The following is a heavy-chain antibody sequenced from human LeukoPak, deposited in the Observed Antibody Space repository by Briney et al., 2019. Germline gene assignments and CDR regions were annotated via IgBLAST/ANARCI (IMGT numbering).Heavy chain of an antibody. CDR1: GYSISSGYY. CDR2: IYHSGST. D-gene: IGHD3/OR15-3a*01. V-gene: IGHV4-38-2*02. CDR3: ARQTGSGLFILP. J-gene: IGHJ4*02. Sequence: PSETLSLTCTVSGYSISSGYYWGWIRQPPGKGLEWIGSIYHSGSTYYNPSLKGRVTISVDTSKNQFSLKLSSVTAADTAVYYCARQTGSGLFILPGGQGTLVTVSS.